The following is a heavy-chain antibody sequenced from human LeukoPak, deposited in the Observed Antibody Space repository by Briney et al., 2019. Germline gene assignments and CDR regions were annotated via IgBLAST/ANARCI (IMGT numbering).Heavy chain of an antibody. CDR3: ARGNSGNYYHYFDY. J-gene: IGHJ4*02. Sequence: SETLSLTCSVFGDSISGYYWSWIRQPPGKGLKWIAWIFYTGSTNYNPSLKSRVSISVDTSKNHLSLKLSSVTAADTAVYYCARGNSGNYYHYFDYWGQGTLVTVSS. V-gene: IGHV4-59*08. CDR1: GDSISGYY. CDR2: IFYTGST. D-gene: IGHD1-26*01.